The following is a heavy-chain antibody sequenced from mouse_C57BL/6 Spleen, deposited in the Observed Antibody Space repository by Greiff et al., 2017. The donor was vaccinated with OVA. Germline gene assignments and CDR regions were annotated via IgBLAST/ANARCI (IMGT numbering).Heavy chain of an antibody. CDR3: AREGVGLYYFDY. CDR1: GYTFTSYW. D-gene: IGHD1-1*02. V-gene: IGHV1-50*01. Sequence: QVQLQQPGAELVKPGASVKLSCKASGYTFTSYWMQWVKQRPGQGLEWIGEIDPSDSYTNYNQKFKGKATLTVDTSYSTAYMQLSSLTSEDSAVYYCAREGVGLYYFDYWGQGTTLTVSS. J-gene: IGHJ2*01. CDR2: IDPSDSYT.